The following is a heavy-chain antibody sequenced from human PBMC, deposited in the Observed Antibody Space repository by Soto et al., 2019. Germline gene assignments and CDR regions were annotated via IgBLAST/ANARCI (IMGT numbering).Heavy chain of an antibody. CDR1: GGSFKSGSYS. J-gene: IGHJ4*02. CDR3: ARDFAYFDS. CDR2: VYHTGRT. D-gene: IGHD3-3*01. Sequence: VQLQESGPGLVKPSETLSLTCTVSGGSFKSGSYSWSWIRQPPGKGLEWIGYVYHTGRTSYNPSLKSRVSISMDPSKTQSSLNLDSVTAADTAVYFCARDFAYFDSWGQGTLVTVSS. V-gene: IGHV4-61*01.